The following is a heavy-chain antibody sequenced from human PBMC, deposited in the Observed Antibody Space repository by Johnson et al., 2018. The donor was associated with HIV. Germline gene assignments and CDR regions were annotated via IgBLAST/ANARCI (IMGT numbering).Heavy chain of an antibody. CDR1: GFTFSSYA. Sequence: QVQLVESGGGVVQPGWSLRLSCAASGFTFSSYAMHSVRQAPGKGLEWVAVISYDGSNKYYADSVKGRFTISRDNSKNTLYLQMNSLRAEDTAVYYCARGGQLLLWDAFDIWGQGTMVTVSS. V-gene: IGHV3-30*04. CDR3: ARGGQLLLWDAFDI. D-gene: IGHD2-2*01. J-gene: IGHJ3*02. CDR2: ISYDGSNK.